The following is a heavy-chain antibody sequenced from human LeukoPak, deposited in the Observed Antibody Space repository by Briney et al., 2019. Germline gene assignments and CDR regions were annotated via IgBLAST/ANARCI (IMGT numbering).Heavy chain of an antibody. V-gene: IGHV5-51*01. CDR1: GYSFANYW. Sequence: GESLKISCKGSGYSFANYWIGWVRQMPGKGLEWMGIIYPGDSDTTYSPSFQGQVTISADKSISTAYLQWSSLKASDTAMYYCARRDGYCSSTSCYADYYYGMDVWGQGTTVTVSS. J-gene: IGHJ6*02. CDR2: IYPGDSDT. CDR3: ARRDGYCSSTSCYADYYYGMDV. D-gene: IGHD2-2*01.